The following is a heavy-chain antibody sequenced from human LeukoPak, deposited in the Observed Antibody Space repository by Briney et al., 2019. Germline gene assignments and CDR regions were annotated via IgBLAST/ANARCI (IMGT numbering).Heavy chain of an antibody. CDR2: ISSSSSYI. Sequence: PGGSLRLSCAASGFPFSRYSMNWVRQAPGKGLEWVSSISSSSSYIYYADSVKGRFTISRDNAKNSLYLQMNSLRAEDTAVYYCARDAVVVVAASGPGYYFDYWGQGTLVTVSS. V-gene: IGHV3-21*01. CDR3: ARDAVVVVAASGPGYYFDY. D-gene: IGHD2-15*01. J-gene: IGHJ4*02. CDR1: GFPFSRYS.